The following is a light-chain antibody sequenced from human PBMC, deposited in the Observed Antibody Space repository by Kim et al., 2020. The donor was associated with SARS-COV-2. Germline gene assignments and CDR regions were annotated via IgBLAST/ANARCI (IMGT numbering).Light chain of an antibody. CDR2: DAA. V-gene: IGKV3-11*02. CDR3: QHRNNRPPGS. Sequence: LSPGERATLSCRASQSVSDFLFWYQQKNAHAPRLLLYDAANRGTSVPARCRGGGCGREFSLTTTSLEPEDFFVYYCQHRNNRPPGSFGQGTKLEI. CDR1: QSVSDF. J-gene: IGKJ2*04.